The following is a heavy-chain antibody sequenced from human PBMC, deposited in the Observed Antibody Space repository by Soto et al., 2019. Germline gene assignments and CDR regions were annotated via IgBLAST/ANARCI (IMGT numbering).Heavy chain of an antibody. V-gene: IGHV3-74*01. D-gene: IGHD2-15*01. J-gene: IGHJ4*02. CDR1: GFTFSSYW. Sequence: EVQLVDSGGDLVQPGGSLRLSCAASGFTFSSYWMHWVRQAPGKGLVWVSRINSDGSAINYADSVKGRFTISRDNAKNTLYLQMNSLRAEDTAMYFCVRGVVAANCFDYWGQGALVTVSS. CDR3: VRGVVAANCFDY. CDR2: INSDGSAI.